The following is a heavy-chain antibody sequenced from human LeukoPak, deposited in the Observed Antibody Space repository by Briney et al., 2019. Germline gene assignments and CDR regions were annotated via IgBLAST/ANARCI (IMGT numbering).Heavy chain of an antibody. V-gene: IGHV3-23*01. CDR3: AKVSGSYSFDY. CDR1: GFTFSNYA. D-gene: IGHD1-26*01. CDR2: ISGSGENA. J-gene: IGHJ4*02. Sequence: GGSLRLSCAASGFTFSNYAMSWVRRAPGKGLEWVSAISGSGENAYYADSVKGRSTISRDNSKNTLYLQVSSLRAEDTAVYYCAKVSGSYSFDYWGQGTLVTVSS.